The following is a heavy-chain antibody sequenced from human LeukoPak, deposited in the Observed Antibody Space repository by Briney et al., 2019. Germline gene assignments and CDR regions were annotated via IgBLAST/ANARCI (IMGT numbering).Heavy chain of an antibody. CDR2: IRRSAYGAPT. CDR3: TSGYNVARPESY. D-gene: IGHD5/OR15-5a*01. CDR1: GFPLSDAW. Sequence: PGGSLRLSCAVSGFPLSDAWMNWVRQAPGKGLEWVGRIRRSAYGAPTDYAAPVKGRFIITRDDPRNMLYLQMNSLKTEDTAVYFCTSGYNVARPESYWGPGTLVIVSS. J-gene: IGHJ4*02. V-gene: IGHV3-15*07.